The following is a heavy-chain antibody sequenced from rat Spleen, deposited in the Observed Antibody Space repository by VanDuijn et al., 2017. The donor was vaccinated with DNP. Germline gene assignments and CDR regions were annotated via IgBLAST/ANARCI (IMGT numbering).Heavy chain of an antibody. J-gene: IGHJ3*01. D-gene: IGHD1-6*01. CDR2: INTGSGGT. V-gene: IGHV1-43*01. CDR3: ARFSGLRIPNWFAY. CDR1: GYTFTSYY. Sequence: QVQLQQSGAELAKPGSSVKISCKASGYTFTSYYISWIKQTTGQGLEYIGYINTGSGGTNYNEKSKGKATLPVDKSSSTAVMQLSSLTPVDSAVYYCARFSGLRIPNWFAYWGQGTLVTVSS.